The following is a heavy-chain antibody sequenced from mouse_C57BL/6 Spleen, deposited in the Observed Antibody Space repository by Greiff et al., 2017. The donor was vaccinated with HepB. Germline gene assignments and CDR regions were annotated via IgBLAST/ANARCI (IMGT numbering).Heavy chain of an antibody. D-gene: IGHD2-3*01. Sequence: VKLMESGAELARPGASVKLSCKASGYTFTSYGISWVKQRTGQGLEWIGEIYPRSGNTYYNEKFKGKATLTADKSSSTAYMELRSLTSEDSAVYFCARDDDGYYRYFDVWGTGTTVTVSS. CDR1: GYTFTSYG. CDR3: ARDDDGYYRYFDV. V-gene: IGHV1-81*01. J-gene: IGHJ1*03. CDR2: IYPRSGNT.